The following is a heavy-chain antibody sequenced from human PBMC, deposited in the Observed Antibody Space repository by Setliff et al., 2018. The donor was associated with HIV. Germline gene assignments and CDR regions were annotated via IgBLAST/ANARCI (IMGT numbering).Heavy chain of an antibody. Sequence: ASVKVSCKDTGYSFARYGLSWVRQAPGQGLGWMGWISGFNGNTKYAQSFQDRVAMTTETATSTAYMEMRSLRSDDTAVYFCARVPYRSAWFSGGHDAFDIWGQGTMVTVSS. CDR1: GYSFARYG. V-gene: IGHV1-18*01. D-gene: IGHD6-19*01. J-gene: IGHJ3*02. CDR3: ARVPYRSAWFSGGHDAFDI. CDR2: ISGFNGNT.